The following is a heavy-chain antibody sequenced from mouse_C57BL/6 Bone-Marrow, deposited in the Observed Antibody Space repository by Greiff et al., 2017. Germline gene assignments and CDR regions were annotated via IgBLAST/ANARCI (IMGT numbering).Heavy chain of an antibody. CDR2: ISYDGSN. CDR1: GYSITSGYY. V-gene: IGHV3-6*01. D-gene: IGHD2-5*01. Sequence: DVKLQESGPGLVKPSQSLSLTCSVTGYSITSGYYWNWIRQFPGNKLEWMGYISYDGSNNYNPSLKNRISITRDTSKNQFFLKLNSVTTEDTATYYCARGSYYSNYRRAYYFDYWGQGTTLTVSS. J-gene: IGHJ2*01. CDR3: ARGSYYSNYRRAYYFDY.